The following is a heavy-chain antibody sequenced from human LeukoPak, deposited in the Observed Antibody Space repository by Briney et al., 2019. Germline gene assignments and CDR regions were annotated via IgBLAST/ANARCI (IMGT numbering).Heavy chain of an antibody. V-gene: IGHV1-2*06. D-gene: IGHD3-22*01. CDR1: GYTFTSYG. Sequence: GASVKVSCKASGYTFTSYGISWVRQAPGQGLEWMGRINPNSGGTNYAQNFQDRVTMTRDTSISTAYMELSRLRSDDTAVYYCARGGITAIVVVTTGTFDIWGQGTVVTVSS. J-gene: IGHJ3*02. CDR2: INPNSGGT. CDR3: ARGGITAIVVVTTGTFDI.